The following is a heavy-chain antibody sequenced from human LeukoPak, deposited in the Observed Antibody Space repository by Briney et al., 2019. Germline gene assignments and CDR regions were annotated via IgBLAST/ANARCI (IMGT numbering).Heavy chain of an antibody. CDR3: ARHSLVFYGSGSYFLNSMDV. J-gene: IGHJ6*02. D-gene: IGHD3-10*01. CDR2: IYDSQIS. Sequence: SETLSLTCTVSGGSISAYGWSWIRQPPGKGLEWIGNIYDSQISSYNPSLKSRVTISLDTSQNQLSLDLSSVTAADTAVYYCARHSLVFYGSGSYFLNSMDVWGQGTTVTVSS. CDR1: GGSISAYG. V-gene: IGHV4-59*08.